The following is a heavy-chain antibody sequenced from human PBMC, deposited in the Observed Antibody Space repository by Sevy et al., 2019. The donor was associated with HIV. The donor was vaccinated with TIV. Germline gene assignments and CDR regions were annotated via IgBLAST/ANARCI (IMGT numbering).Heavy chain of an antibody. CDR1: GFTFSTYA. CDR3: AKCRGSRTGYMDV. V-gene: IGHV3-23*01. Sequence: GGSLRLSCAASGFTFSTYAMSWVRQAPGKGLEWVSTISGSGGSTYYADSVKGRFTISRDNSKGTLYLQMNSRRAEDTAVYYCAKCRGSRTGYMDVWGQGTTVTVSS. D-gene: IGHD2-2*01. CDR2: ISGSGGST. J-gene: IGHJ6*02.